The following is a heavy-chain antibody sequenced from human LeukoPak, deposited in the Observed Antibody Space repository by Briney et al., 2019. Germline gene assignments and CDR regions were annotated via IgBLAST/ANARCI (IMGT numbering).Heavy chain of an antibody. CDR1: GYTFTGYY. Sequence: ASVKVSCKASGYTFTGYYMHWVRQAPEQGLEWMGWINPNSGGTNYVQKFQGRVTMTRDTSISTAYMELSRLRSDDTAVYYCARRGSSSWTNWFDPWGQGTLVTVSS. CDR3: ARRGSSSWTNWFDP. CDR2: INPNSGGT. D-gene: IGHD6-13*01. J-gene: IGHJ5*02. V-gene: IGHV1-2*02.